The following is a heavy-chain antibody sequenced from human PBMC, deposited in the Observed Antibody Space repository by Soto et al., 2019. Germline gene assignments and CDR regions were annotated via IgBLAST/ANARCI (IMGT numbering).Heavy chain of an antibody. CDR2: INHSGST. J-gene: IGHJ2*01. Sequence: PSETLSLTCAVYGGSFSGCYWSWIRQPPGKGLEWIGEINHSGSTNYNPSLKSRVTISVDTSKNQFSLKLSSVTAADTAVYYCARRAVTAKYWYFDLWGRGTLVTVSS. V-gene: IGHV4-34*01. CDR1: GGSFSGCY. CDR3: ARRAVTAKYWYFDL. D-gene: IGHD2-21*02.